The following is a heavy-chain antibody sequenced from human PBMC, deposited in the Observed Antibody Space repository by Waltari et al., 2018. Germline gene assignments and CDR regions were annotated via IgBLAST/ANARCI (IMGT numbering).Heavy chain of an antibody. CDR3: AKDRRIVGVPGGGFDP. Sequence: QVQLVDSGGGVVQPGGSLRLSCAASGFTFSSYGMHWVRQAPGKGLEWVAFILSDGSNKFYAASVKGRFTISRDNSKNTLYLQVNSLRAEDTAVYYCAKDRRIVGVPGGGFDPWGQGTLVTVSS. J-gene: IGHJ5*02. CDR2: ILSDGSNK. D-gene: IGHD1-26*01. CDR1: GFTFSSYG. V-gene: IGHV3-30*02.